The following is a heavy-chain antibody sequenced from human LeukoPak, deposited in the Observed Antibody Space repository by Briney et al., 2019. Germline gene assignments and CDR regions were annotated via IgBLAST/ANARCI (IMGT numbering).Heavy chain of an antibody. Sequence: SETLSLTCTVSGASINSHYWSWIRQHPGKGLEWIGYIYYTGSAYYNPSLKSRVTISVDTSKNQFSLKLSSVTAADTAVYYCAARDGSWGQGTLVTVSS. D-gene: IGHD5-24*01. CDR1: GASINSHY. CDR3: AARDGS. J-gene: IGHJ5*02. V-gene: IGHV4-59*06. CDR2: IYYTGSA.